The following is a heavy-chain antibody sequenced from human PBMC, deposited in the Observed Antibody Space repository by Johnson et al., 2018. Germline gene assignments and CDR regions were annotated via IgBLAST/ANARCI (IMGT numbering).Heavy chain of an antibody. CDR1: GDSVSSYF. CDR2: MYYSGSS. CDR3: ARESNDSFDI. Sequence: QVQLQESGPGLVKPSETLSLTCTVSGDSVSSYFWSWIRQPPGKGLEFIGYMYYSGSSNYNPSLKSRVTISRDTSKNQLSLMLSPVTAADTAVYYCARESNDSFDIWGQGTMVSVSS. J-gene: IGHJ3*02. V-gene: IGHV4-59*02.